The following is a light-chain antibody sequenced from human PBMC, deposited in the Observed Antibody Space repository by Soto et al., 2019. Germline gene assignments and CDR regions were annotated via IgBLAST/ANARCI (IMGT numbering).Light chain of an antibody. J-gene: IGLJ1*01. Sequence: QSVLTQPPSASGTPGQGVTISCSGSTSNIGSNYVYWYRQLPGTAPKLLIYRNNQRPSGVPDRFSGSKSGTSASLAISGLRSDDEADYFCATWDDSLNGFYVFGTGTKV. V-gene: IGLV1-47*01. CDR1: TSNIGSNY. CDR2: RNN. CDR3: ATWDDSLNGFYV.